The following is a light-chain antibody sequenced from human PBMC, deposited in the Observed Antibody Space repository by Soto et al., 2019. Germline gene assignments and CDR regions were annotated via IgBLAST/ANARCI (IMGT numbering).Light chain of an antibody. CDR1: QSVSSS. V-gene: IGKV3-15*01. Sequence: MTQSPSTLSASVGDRVTITCRASQSVSSSLAWYQQKPGQAPRLLIYGASTRATGIPARFSGSGSGTDFTLTISSLEAENFAVYYCQQRSNWPPWTFGQGTKVDI. CDR2: GAS. CDR3: QQRSNWPPWT. J-gene: IGKJ1*01.